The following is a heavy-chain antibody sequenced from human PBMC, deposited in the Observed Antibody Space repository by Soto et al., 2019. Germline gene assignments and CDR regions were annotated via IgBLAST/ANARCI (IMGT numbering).Heavy chain of an antibody. Sequence: QVQLQESGPGLVKPSQTLSLTCTVSGGSISTGGYYWTWIRQHPGKGLEWIGYIYYSGSTYYNPSLKSRVTISVDTCKNQFSLKLSSVTAADTAVYYCARGLSVTHFDNWGQGTLVTVSS. CDR3: ARGLSVTHFDN. J-gene: IGHJ4*02. CDR1: GGSISTGGYY. CDR2: IYYSGST. D-gene: IGHD4-17*01. V-gene: IGHV4-31*03.